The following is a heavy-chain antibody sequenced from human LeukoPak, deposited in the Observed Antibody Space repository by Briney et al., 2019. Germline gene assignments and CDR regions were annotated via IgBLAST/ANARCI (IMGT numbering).Heavy chain of an antibody. CDR1: GYTFTSYA. Sequence: GASVKVSCKASGYTFTSYAMHWVRQAPGQRLEWMGWINAGNGNTKYSQKFQGRVTITRDTSASTAYMELSSLRSEDTAVYYCAGVSSPLQSNWFDPWGQGTLVTVSS. D-gene: IGHD1-14*01. V-gene: IGHV1-3*01. J-gene: IGHJ5*02. CDR3: AGVSSPLQSNWFDP. CDR2: INAGNGNT.